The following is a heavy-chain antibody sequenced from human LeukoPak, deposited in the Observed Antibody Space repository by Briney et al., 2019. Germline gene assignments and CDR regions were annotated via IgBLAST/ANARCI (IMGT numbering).Heavy chain of an antibody. Sequence: PSETLSLTCTVSGGSISSYYWSWIRQPAGKGLEWIGRIYTSGSTNYNPSLKSRVTMSVDTSKNQFSLKLSSVTAADTAVYYCARANYDSSWGSWYFDLWGRGTLVTVSS. J-gene: IGHJ2*01. V-gene: IGHV4-4*07. D-gene: IGHD3-22*01. CDR3: ARANYDSSWGSWYFDL. CDR1: GGSISSYY. CDR2: IYTSGST.